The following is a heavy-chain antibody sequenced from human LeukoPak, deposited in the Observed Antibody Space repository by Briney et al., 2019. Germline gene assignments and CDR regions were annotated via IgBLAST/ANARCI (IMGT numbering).Heavy chain of an antibody. D-gene: IGHD2-15*01. CDR1: GFTFSSYA. V-gene: IGHV3-30*04. CDR3: ARDLGLGYSPLYYYYYYGMDV. CDR2: ISYDGSNK. Sequence: RAGGSLRLSCAASGFTFSSYAMHWVRQAPGKGLEWVAVISYDGSNKYYADSVKGRFTISRDNSKNTLYLQMNSLRAEDTAVYYCARDLGLGYSPLYYYYYYGMDVWGQGTTVTVSS. J-gene: IGHJ6*02.